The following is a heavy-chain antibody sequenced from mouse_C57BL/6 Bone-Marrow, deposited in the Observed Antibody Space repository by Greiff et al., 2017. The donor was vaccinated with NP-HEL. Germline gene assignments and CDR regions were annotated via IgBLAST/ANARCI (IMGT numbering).Heavy chain of an antibody. CDR1: GFTFSDFY. D-gene: IGHD4-1*01. Sequence: EVQVVESGGGLVQSGRSLRLSCATSGFTFSDFYMEWVRHAPGKGLEWIAASRNKANDYTTEYSASVKGRFIVSRDTSQSILYLQMNALRAEDTAIYYCARDNWDWYFDVGGTGTTVTVSA. CDR3: ARDNWDWYFDV. CDR2: SRNKANDYTT. V-gene: IGHV7-1*01. J-gene: IGHJ1*03.